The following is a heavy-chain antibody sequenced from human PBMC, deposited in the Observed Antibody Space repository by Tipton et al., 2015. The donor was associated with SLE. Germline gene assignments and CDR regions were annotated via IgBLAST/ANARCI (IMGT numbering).Heavy chain of an antibody. V-gene: IGHV4-59*01. CDR2: IYYSGTT. Sequence: TLSLTCTVSRGSITSYYWSWIRQPPGKGLEWIGYIYYSGTTNYNPSLKSRVTISVDTSKNQFSLKLTSVTAADTAVYYCARDSSGGYNWFDPWGQGTLVTVSS. J-gene: IGHJ5*02. CDR3: ARDSSGGYNWFDP. CDR1: RGSITSYY. D-gene: IGHD3-22*01.